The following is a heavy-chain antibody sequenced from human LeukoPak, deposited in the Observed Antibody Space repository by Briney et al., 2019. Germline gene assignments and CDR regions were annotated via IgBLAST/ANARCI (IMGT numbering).Heavy chain of an antibody. CDR2: IYYSGST. J-gene: IGHJ5*02. D-gene: IGHD6-13*01. Sequence: PSETLSLTCTVSGGSISSSLNYWGWIRQPPGKGLEWIGSIYYSGSTYYNPSLKSRVTISVDTSKNQFSLKLSSVTAADTAVYYCARGCSAGTPHNWFDPWGQGTLVTVSS. CDR1: GGSISSSLNY. CDR3: ARGCSAGTPHNWFDP. V-gene: IGHV4-39*07.